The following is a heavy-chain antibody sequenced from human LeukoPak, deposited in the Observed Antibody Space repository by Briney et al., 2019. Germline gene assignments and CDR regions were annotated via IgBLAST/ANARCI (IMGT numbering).Heavy chain of an antibody. Sequence: GASVKVSCKASGYTFTSYYMHWVRQAPGQGLEWMGIINPSGGSTSYAQKFQGRVTMTRDTSISTAYMELSRLRSDDTAVYYCARGHVDVVATSAFYYYYYMDVWGKGTTVTVSS. D-gene: IGHD5-12*01. CDR1: GYTFTSYY. CDR3: ARGHVDVVATSAFYYYYYMDV. CDR2: INPSGGST. V-gene: IGHV1-46*01. J-gene: IGHJ6*03.